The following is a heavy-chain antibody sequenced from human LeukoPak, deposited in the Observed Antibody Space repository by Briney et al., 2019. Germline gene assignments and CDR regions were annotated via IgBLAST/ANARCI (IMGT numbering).Heavy chain of an antibody. CDR3: ARDPGGLLNWFDP. J-gene: IGHJ5*02. V-gene: IGHV3-48*04. CDR2: ISNSSNTI. CDR1: GFTFSSYS. D-gene: IGHD3-16*01. Sequence: PGGSLRLSCAASGFTFSSYSMNWVRQAPGKGLEWVSYISNSSNTIYYADSVKGRFTISRDNAKNSLYLQMNSLRAEDTAVYYCARDPGGLLNWFDPWGQGTLVTVSS.